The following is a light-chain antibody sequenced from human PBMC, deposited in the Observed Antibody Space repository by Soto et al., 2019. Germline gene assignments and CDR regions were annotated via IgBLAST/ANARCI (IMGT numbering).Light chain of an antibody. V-gene: IGKV3-20*01. Sequence: EIVMTQSPATLSVSPGERATLSCRASQSISSTYLAWYQQKPGQPPRLLIYGASSRAAGIPDRFSGSGYGTDFTLTISRLEPEDFAVYYCQQYGTFGPGTKVDIK. J-gene: IGKJ3*01. CDR2: GAS. CDR1: QSISSTY. CDR3: QQYGT.